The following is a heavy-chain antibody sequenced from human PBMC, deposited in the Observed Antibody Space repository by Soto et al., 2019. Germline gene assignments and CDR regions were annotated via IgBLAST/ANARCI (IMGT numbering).Heavy chain of an antibody. J-gene: IGHJ4*02. CDR2: INPSGGSS. CDR3: ATDISSSWYLQDY. D-gene: IGHD6-13*01. V-gene: IGHV1-46*01. Sequence: GASVNVSCKASGYTFSSYYMHWVRQAPGQGLEWMGIINPSGGSSRLPQKFQGRVALTRDTPGKKFYMQLNRLRSRGTDLCYCATDISSSWYLQDYWGQGTLVTVSS. CDR1: GYTFSSYY.